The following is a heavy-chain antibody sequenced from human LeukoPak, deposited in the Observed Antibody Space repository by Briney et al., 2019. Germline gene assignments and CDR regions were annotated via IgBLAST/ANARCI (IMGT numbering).Heavy chain of an antibody. Sequence: GESLKISCKGSGYIFTGYWIGWVRQMPGKGLEWMGIIYPGDSDTRYSPSFQGQVTISADKSITTAYMQWSSLKASDTAMYYCARHESSSGYLGAFDIWGQGTMVTVSS. CDR3: ARHESSSGYLGAFDI. D-gene: IGHD3-22*01. CDR2: IYPGDSDT. V-gene: IGHV5-51*01. CDR1: GYIFTGYW. J-gene: IGHJ3*02.